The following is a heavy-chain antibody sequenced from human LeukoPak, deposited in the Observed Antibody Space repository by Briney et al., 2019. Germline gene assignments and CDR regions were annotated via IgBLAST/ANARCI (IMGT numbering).Heavy chain of an antibody. V-gene: IGHV4-34*01. J-gene: IGHJ4*02. Sequence: PSETLSLTCAVYGGSFSGYYWSWIRHPPPKGLGWIGEINHSGSTNSNPSLKIRVTISVATSKTQFSLKLSSVTAADTAVYYCARRLSSSWEFDYWGQGTLVTVSS. D-gene: IGHD6-13*01. CDR1: GGSFSGYY. CDR3: ARRLSSSWEFDY. CDR2: INHSGST.